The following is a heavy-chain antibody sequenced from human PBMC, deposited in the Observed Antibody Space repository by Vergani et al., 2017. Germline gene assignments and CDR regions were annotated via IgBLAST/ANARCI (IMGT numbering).Heavy chain of an antibody. CDR3: TKGSRGYTGYFFDY. D-gene: IGHD5-12*01. CDR1: GFTFSHYS. J-gene: IGHJ4*02. Sequence: EVQMVESGGGLVKPGGSLRLSCVASGFTFSHYSMNWVRQAPGKGLEWVSSVSSSSATPYYADSVKGRFIISRDNSKNTLHLQMNSLRADDTAVYYCTKGSRGYTGYFFDYWGQGTLATVSS. V-gene: IGHV3-23*04. CDR2: VSSSSATP.